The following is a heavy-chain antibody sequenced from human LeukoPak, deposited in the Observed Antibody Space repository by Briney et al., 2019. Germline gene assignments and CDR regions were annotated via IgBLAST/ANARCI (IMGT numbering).Heavy chain of an antibody. CDR3: AKKGLSYGLADFDY. V-gene: IGHV3-30*02. Sequence: PGGSLRLSCAASGFTFSSYGIHWVRQAPGKGLEWVAFIRYDGSNKYCADSVKGRFTISRDNSKNTLYLQMNSLRAEDTAVYYCAKKGLSYGLADFDYWGQGTLVTVSS. J-gene: IGHJ4*02. CDR1: GFTFSSYG. D-gene: IGHD5-18*01. CDR2: IRYDGSNK.